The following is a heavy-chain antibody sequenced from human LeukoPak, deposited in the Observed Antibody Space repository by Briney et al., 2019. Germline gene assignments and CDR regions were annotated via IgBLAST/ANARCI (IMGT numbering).Heavy chain of an antibody. CDR1: GFTVSSNY. CDR2: IYSGGST. V-gene: IGHV3-66*01. CDR3: ARAVAVARYNWFDP. Sequence: GGSLRLSCAASGFTVSSNYMSWVRQAPGRGLEWVSVIYSGGSTYYADSVKGGFTISRDNSKNTLYLQLNSLRADDTAVYYCARAVAVARYNWFDPWGQGTLVTVSS. J-gene: IGHJ5*02. D-gene: IGHD6-19*01.